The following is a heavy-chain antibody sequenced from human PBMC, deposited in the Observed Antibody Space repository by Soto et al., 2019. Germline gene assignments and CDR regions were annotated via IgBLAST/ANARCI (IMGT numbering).Heavy chain of an antibody. CDR3: ARAVLHYYDSSGYYRYYYYYYGMDV. V-gene: IGHV4-34*01. CDR1: GGSFSGYY. Sequence: SETLSLTCAVYGGSFSGYYWSWIRQPPGKGLEWIGEINHSGSTNYNPSLKSRVTISVDTSKNQFSLKLSSVTAADTAVYYCARAVLHYYDSSGYYRYYYYYYGMDVWGQGTTVTVSS. J-gene: IGHJ6*02. CDR2: INHSGST. D-gene: IGHD3-22*01.